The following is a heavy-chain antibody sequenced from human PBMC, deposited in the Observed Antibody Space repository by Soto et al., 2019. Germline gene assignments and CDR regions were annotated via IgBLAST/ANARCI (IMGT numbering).Heavy chain of an antibody. CDR2: IRSKTNNYAT. CDR1: GFTFSDSD. J-gene: IGHJ4*02. D-gene: IGHD1-26*01. V-gene: IGHV3-73*01. Sequence: PXGSLRLTCGASGFTFSDSDMHWVRQASGKGLEWVGRIRSKTNNYATSYAASVKGRFTISRDDSKNTAYLQMNSLKTEDTAVYYCTRHDSGGDGYTPFDYWGQGTLVTVPQ. CDR3: TRHDSGGDGYTPFDY.